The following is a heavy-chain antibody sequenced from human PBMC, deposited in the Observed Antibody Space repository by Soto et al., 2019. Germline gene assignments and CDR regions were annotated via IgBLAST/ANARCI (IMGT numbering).Heavy chain of an antibody. Sequence: PGGSLRLSCAASGFSFSRYAIHWVRQAPGKGLEWVAVISKDGSHKYYLDSVKGRFTISRDNSKNILYLQMNSLRDEDTAVYYCARSRSGAVADSFDFWRQGTLVTVSS. CDR2: ISKDGSHK. CDR1: GFSFSRYA. V-gene: IGHV3-30*04. J-gene: IGHJ4*02. CDR3: ARSRSGAVADSFDF. D-gene: IGHD3-10*01.